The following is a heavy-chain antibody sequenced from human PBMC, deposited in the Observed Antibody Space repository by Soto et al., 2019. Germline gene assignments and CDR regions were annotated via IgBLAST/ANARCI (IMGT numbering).Heavy chain of an antibody. D-gene: IGHD5-12*01. J-gene: IGHJ4*02. CDR3: ARGRWLHVRIYLDY. V-gene: IGHV4-34*01. CDR1: GGSFSGYY. CDR2: INHSGST. Sequence: LSLTCAVYGGSFSGYYWSWIRQPPGKGLEWIGEINHSGSTNYNPSLKSRVTISVDTSKNQFSLKLSSVTAADTAVYYCARGRWLHVRIYLDYWGQGTLVTVSS.